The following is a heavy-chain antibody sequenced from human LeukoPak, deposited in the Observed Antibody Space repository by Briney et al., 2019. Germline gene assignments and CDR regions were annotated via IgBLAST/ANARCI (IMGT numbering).Heavy chain of an antibody. Sequence: TGGSLRLSCAASGFTFSNSPMHWVRQAPGKGLEWVAVTSHDEGNKYYADSVKGRFTISRDNSKNTLYLQMNSLRAEDTAVYYCAKVSSSSWHEYFRHWGQGTLVTVSS. CDR2: TSHDEGNK. CDR3: AKVSSSSWHEYFRH. D-gene: IGHD6-13*01. J-gene: IGHJ1*01. V-gene: IGHV3-30-3*01. CDR1: GFTFSNSP.